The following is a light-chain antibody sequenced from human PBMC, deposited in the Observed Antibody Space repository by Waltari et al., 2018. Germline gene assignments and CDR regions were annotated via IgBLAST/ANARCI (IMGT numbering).Light chain of an antibody. CDR2: GVS. Sequence: ELVMTQSPDIVSVSPGDRITLSCRASQSVDGNLAWYQQKPDQAPRLLVHGVSIRASGIPARFRGSASGTEFTLTISGLQSEDCAVYHCHQYTNWPWTYGQGTKVEIK. CDR1: QSVDGN. V-gene: IGKV3D-15*01. J-gene: IGKJ1*01. CDR3: HQYTNWPWT.